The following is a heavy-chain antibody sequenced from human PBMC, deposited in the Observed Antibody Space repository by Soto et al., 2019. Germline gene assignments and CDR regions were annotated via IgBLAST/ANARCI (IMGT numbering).Heavy chain of an antibody. D-gene: IGHD3-3*01. J-gene: IGHJ5*02. V-gene: IGHV3-23*01. CDR2: ISGSGST. Sequence: VGSLRLSCAASGFTFSSYAMSWVRQAPGKGLEWVSAISGSGSTFYADSVKGRFTISRDNSKNTLYLQMNSLRAEDTAVYYCGGPLGVPGFDPWGQGTLVTVSS. CDR1: GFTFSSYA. CDR3: GGPLGVPGFDP.